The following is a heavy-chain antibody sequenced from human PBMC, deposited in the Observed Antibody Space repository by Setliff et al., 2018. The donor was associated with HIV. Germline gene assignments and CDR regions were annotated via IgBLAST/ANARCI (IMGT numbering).Heavy chain of an antibody. CDR2: LTPHSGDT. J-gene: IGHJ5*02. D-gene: IGHD3-10*01. CDR3: ARGWGPWFGQLSILPLDP. Sequence: ASVKVSCKASGYTFLNYDINWLRQAPGQGLEWMGRLTPHSGDTISADRFQGRLGMTTNTSTTTAFMELSSLRSYDTALYFCARGWGPWFGQLSILPLDPWGQGTLVTVSS. V-gene: IGHV1-8*01. CDR1: GYTFLNYD.